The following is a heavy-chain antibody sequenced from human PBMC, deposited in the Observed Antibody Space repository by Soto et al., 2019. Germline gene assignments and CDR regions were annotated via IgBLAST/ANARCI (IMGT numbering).Heavy chain of an antibody. J-gene: IGHJ3*01. CDR2: ISAYNGNT. D-gene: IGHD4-17*01. CDR3: ATPGRVTTLPEV. CDR1: GYTFTSYG. Sequence: KPPPASVKVSCKASGYTFTSYGISWVRQAPGQGLEWMGWISAYNGNTNYAQKLQGRVTMTTDTSTSTAYMELRSLRSDDTAVYYCATPGRVTTLPEVWGQGTMVTVSS. V-gene: IGHV1-18*01.